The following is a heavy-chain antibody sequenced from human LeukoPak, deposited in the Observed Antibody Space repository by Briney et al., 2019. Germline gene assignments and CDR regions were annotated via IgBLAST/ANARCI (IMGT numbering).Heavy chain of an antibody. CDR3: AREGSYCVGGDCYSCDF. V-gene: IGHV1-2*02. CDR1: GYRFISNY. D-gene: IGHD2-21*02. CDR2: MHPGNGNT. Sequence: ASVRLSCKASGYRFISNYIQWVRQAPGLGPQWMGWMHPGNGNTRYAEKFQGRVTMTRDTSINTAYMALSSLTSDGTGVYHCAREGSYCVGGDCYSCDFWGQGTLVTVSS. J-gene: IGHJ4*02.